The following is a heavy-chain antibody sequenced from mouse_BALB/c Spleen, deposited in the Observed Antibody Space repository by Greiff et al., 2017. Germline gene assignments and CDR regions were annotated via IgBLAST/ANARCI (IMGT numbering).Heavy chain of an antibody. CDR2: ISNKANGYTT. CDR3: ARGRWDGGSYAMDY. D-gene: IGHD4-1*01. Sequence: EVQLVESGGGLVQPGGSLRLSCATSGFTFTDYYMRWVRQPPGKALEWLGFISNKANGYTTEYSASVKGRFTISRDNSQSILYLQMNTLRAEDSATYYRARGRWDGGSYAMDYWGQGTSVTVSS. J-gene: IGHJ4*01. V-gene: IGHV7-3*02. CDR1: GFTFTDYY.